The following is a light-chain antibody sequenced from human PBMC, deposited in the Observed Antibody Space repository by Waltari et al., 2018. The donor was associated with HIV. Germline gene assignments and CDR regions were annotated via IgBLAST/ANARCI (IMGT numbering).Light chain of an antibody. V-gene: IGLV2-14*01. Sequence: QSALNQPTSVSGSPGQSISISCTGTINDIGGYNYVAWYQHPPSKAHKPLIYEVTNRPTGISDRFSGSKSCNTASLTISGLHAEDEAVYYCSSYTASSTYVFGPGTRVIV. CDR3: SSYTASSTYV. CDR1: INDIGGYNY. J-gene: IGLJ1*01. CDR2: EVT.